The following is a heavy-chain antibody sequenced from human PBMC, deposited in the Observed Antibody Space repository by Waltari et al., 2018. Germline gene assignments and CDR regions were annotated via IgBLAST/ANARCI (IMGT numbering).Heavy chain of an antibody. CDR2: ISSSGPTI. J-gene: IGHJ4*02. CDR3: ARVWGVTTSDF. Sequence: EVQLVESGGGVVQPGGSRRLSCAASGFSLSEYGMNWVRQAPGKGLEWLSFISSSGPTIHYADSVKGRFTVSRDNTKNSLSLQMNSLRAEDTAVYYCARVWGVTTSDFWGQGTLVTVSS. D-gene: IGHD4-17*01. CDR1: GFSLSEYG. V-gene: IGHV3-48*03.